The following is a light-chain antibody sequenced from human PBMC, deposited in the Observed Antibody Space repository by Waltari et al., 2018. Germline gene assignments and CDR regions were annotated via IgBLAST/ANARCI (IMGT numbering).Light chain of an antibody. J-gene: IGLJ2*01. CDR2: EGN. V-gene: IGLV2-23*01. CDR3: CSDGGASIRI. Sequence: QSAPTQPASVSGSPGQSITISCTGTTSDVGSYNLVSWYQQHPGEVPKLIIYEGNKLPAGVSNRFSGSNSGNTASLTIAGLQPEDDADYYCCSDGGASIRIFGGGTKVTVL. CDR1: TSDVGSYNL.